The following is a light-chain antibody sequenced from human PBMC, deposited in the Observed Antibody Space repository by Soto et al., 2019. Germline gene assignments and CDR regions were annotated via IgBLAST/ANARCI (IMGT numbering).Light chain of an antibody. J-gene: IGLJ1*01. CDR3: QVWDGSSDHVYV. V-gene: IGLV3-21*02. CDR2: DDT. Sequence: VLTQPPSVSGAPGQRVTISCTGSSSNIGAGYDVHWYQQKPGQAPVLVVYDDTDRPPGIPERFSGSNSENTATLTIYRVEAGDEADYYCQVWDGSSDHVYVFGAGTKVTVL. CDR1: SNIGAGYD.